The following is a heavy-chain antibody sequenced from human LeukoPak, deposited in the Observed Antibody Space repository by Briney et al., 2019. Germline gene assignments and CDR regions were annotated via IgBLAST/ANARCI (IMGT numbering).Heavy chain of an antibody. D-gene: IGHD6-13*01. CDR1: GFTVSSNY. Sequence: GGSLRLSCAASGFTVSSNYMGWVREARGKGLEWVSVIYTDGRTYSADSMKGRFTLSRDNSKNTLYLQMSSLRAEDTAVYYCARRRAASWSFDSWGQGTLVTVSS. CDR3: ARRRAASWSFDS. CDR2: IYTDGRT. V-gene: IGHV3-66*04. J-gene: IGHJ4*02.